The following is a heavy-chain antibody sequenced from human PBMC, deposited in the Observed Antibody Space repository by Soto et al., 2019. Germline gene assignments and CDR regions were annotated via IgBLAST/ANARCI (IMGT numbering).Heavy chain of an antibody. V-gene: IGHV4-59*01. CDR1: GGSISSDY. Sequence: QVQLQESGPGLVKPSATLSLTCSVSGGSISSDYWSWFRQPPGKRLEDIGCIYNGGSPNYNPSLGRRVIIASDRSTNHFSLKLSSVTAADTAVYYCSRWEWFNRGYGMDVWGRGTTVTVS. D-gene: IGHD3-3*01. CDR2: IYNGGSP. CDR3: SRWEWFNRGYGMDV. J-gene: IGHJ6*02.